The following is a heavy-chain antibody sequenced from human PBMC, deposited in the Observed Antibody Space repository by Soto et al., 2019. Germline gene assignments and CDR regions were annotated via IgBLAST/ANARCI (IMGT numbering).Heavy chain of an antibody. D-gene: IGHD2-8*01. CDR1: GDSFTIYA. J-gene: IGHJ5*02. CDR2: IILALGTP. V-gene: IGHV1-69*01. CDR3: GRYCTNTKCRGGYYLDL. Sequence: QVLLVQSGAEMKQPGSSVSVSCRASGDSFTIYAFTWVRQAPGQGPEWLGGIILALGTPHYSQRFQGRLTITADESSSTVYMELGSLRLDDTAVYYCGRYCTNTKCRGGYYLDLWGQGTLLTVSS.